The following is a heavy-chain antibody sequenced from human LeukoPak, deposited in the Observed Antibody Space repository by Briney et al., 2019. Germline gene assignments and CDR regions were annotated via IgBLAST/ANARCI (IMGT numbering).Heavy chain of an antibody. CDR1: GYTFTIYA. CDR3: ARDRNVVRGVILSNWFDP. CDR2: INAGNGNT. J-gene: IGHJ5*02. Sequence: ASVKVSCKASGYTFTIYAMHWVRQAPGQRLEWMGWINAGNGNTKYSQKFQGRVTINRHTSASTAYMELSSLRSEDTAVYYCARDRNVVRGVILSNWFDPWGQGTLVTVSS. V-gene: IGHV1-3*01. D-gene: IGHD3-10*01.